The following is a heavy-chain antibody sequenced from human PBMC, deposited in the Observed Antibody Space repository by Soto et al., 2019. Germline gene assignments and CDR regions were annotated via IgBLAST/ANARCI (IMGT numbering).Heavy chain of an antibody. CDR1: GDSISRGDYS. J-gene: IGHJ6*02. Sequence: QLQLQESGSGLVRPSQTLSLTCAVSGDSISRGDYSWNWIRQPPGKRLEWIGNIYHSGTTSYNPSLKSRLTISVDRSENQFSLRLTSVTAADSAVYYCARLSPTTYYGMDVWGQGTTVTVSS. CDR2: IYHSGTT. D-gene: IGHD1-7*01. V-gene: IGHV4-30-2*01. CDR3: ARLSPTTYYGMDV.